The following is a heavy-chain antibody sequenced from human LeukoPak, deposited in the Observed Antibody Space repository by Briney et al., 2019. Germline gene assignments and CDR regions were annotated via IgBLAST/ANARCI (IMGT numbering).Heavy chain of an antibody. D-gene: IGHD1-26*01. CDR2: IDVGGGNT. CDR3: ANADTGGNYLVH. Sequence: PGGSLRLSCVASGFTFSSFAMSWVRQAPGKGLEWVSAIDVGGGNTYYADSVKGRFTFSRDNFKKTLHLQINSLRAEDTAVYYCANADTGGNYLVHWGQGPLLGVSS. V-gene: IGHV3-23*01. CDR1: GFTFSSFA. J-gene: IGHJ4*02.